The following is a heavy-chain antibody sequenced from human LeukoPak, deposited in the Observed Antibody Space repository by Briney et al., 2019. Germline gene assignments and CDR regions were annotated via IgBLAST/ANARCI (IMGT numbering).Heavy chain of an antibody. Sequence: SETLSLTCTVSGGSISNGGYYWSWLRQHPGKGLEWIGYIYDSGTTYYNPALQCRVTISVDTSDNQFSLKLRSLTAADTAVYYCARGGDRRGFDYWGQGTLVTVSS. CDR1: GGSISNGGYY. J-gene: IGHJ4*02. CDR3: ARGGDRRGFDY. CDR2: IYDSGTT. V-gene: IGHV4-31*03. D-gene: IGHD1-14*01.